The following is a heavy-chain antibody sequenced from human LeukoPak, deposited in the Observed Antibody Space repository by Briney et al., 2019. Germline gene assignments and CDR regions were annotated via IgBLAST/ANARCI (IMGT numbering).Heavy chain of an antibody. CDR3: VSFYETY. J-gene: IGHJ4*02. V-gene: IGHV3-74*01. Sequence: GGSLRLSCAASGNYWMHWVRQAPGKGLVWVSHINSDGSWTSYADSVKGRFTISKDNAKNTVYQQMNNLRAEDTAVYYCVSFYETYWGRGTLVTVSS. CDR1: GNYW. D-gene: IGHD2-2*01. CDR2: INSDGSWT.